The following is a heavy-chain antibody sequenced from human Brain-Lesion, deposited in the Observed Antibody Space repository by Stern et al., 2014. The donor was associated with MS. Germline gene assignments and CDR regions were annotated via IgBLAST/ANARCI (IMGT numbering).Heavy chain of an antibody. V-gene: IGHV5-10-1*01. CDR3: ARHMGEGLSIDY. CDR1: GYSFTTDW. D-gene: IGHD3-16*01. CDR2: IDPSDSNP. J-gene: IGHJ4*02. Sequence: EVQLVESGAEAKKPGESLRISCQGSGYSFTTDWISWVRQMPGKGLEWIGRIDPSDSNPNYSPSFQGHVPISADKSINTAYLDWRSLKASDTAMYYCARHMGEGLSIDYWGQGTLVTVSS.